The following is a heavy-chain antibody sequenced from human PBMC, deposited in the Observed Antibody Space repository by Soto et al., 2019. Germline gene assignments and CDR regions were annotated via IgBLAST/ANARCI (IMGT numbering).Heavy chain of an antibody. Sequence: SETLSLTCAVSGGSISSGGYSWSWVRQPPGKGLEWIGYIYHSGSTNYNPSLKSRVTISVDRSKNQFSLRLSSLRSEDTAVYYCARGDWGGTMTTVILNWFDPRGQGTLVTVSS. J-gene: IGHJ5*02. D-gene: IGHD4-4*01. CDR2: IYHSGST. V-gene: IGHV4-30-2*01. CDR3: ARGDWGGTMTTVILNWFDP. CDR1: GGSISSGGYS.